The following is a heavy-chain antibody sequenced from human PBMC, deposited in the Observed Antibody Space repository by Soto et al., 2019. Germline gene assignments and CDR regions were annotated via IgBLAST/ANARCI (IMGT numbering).Heavy chain of an antibody. CDR2: IWYDGSNK. D-gene: IGHD6-25*01. CDR3: ARDLGAAKGTYYYYGMDV. V-gene: IGHV3-33*01. Sequence: PGGSLRLSCAASGFTFSSYGMHWVRQAPGKGLEWVAVIWYDGSNKYYADSVKGRFTISRDNSKNTLYLQMNSLRAEDTAVYYCARDLGAAKGTYYYYGMDVWGQGTTVTVSS. J-gene: IGHJ6*02. CDR1: GFTFSSYG.